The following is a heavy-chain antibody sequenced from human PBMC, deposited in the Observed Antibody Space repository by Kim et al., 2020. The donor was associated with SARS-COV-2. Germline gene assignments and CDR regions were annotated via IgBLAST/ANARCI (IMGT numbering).Heavy chain of an antibody. CDR2: TA. V-gene: IGHV1-69*01. J-gene: IGHJ4*02. Sequence: TASYAQKLQDRLTITADELRSTAYMELSSLRSEDTAVYYCARDLSGGFDFWGQGTLVTVSS. CDR3: ARDLSGGFDF. D-gene: IGHD2-8*02.